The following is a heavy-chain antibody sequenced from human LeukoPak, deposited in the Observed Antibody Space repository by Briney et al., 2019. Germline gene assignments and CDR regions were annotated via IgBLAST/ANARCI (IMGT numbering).Heavy chain of an antibody. V-gene: IGHV4-39*01. CDR2: IYYSGST. Sequence: SGTLSLTCTVSGGSISSSGSYWGWIRQPPGRGLEWIGNIYYSGSTYYNPSLKSRVTISVDTSKNQFSLKLTSVTAADTAVFYCARRGSYDTFDIWGHGTMVTVSS. CDR3: ARRGSYDTFDI. CDR1: GGSISSSGSY. D-gene: IGHD1-26*01. J-gene: IGHJ3*02.